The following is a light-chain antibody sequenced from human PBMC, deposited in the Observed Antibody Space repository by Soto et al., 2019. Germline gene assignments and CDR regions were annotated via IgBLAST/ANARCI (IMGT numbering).Light chain of an antibody. V-gene: IGKV1-8*01. CDR2: AAS. J-gene: IGKJ5*01. CDR1: QGISSY. CDR3: QQANSFTIT. Sequence: AILMTQSPSSFSASTGDRVTITCRASQGISSYLAWYQQKPGKAPKLLIYAASTLQSGVPSRFSGSGSGTDFTLTISCLQSEDFATYYCQQANSFTITFGQGTRLEIK.